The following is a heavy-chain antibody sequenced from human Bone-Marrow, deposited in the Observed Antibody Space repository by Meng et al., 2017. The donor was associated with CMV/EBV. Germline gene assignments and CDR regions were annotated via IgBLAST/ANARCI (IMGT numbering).Heavy chain of an antibody. CDR2: IYYSGST. D-gene: IGHD4-17*01. CDR3: ARGGDDYGDSNEDYGMDV. Sequence: ESLKISCTVSGGSISSYYWSWIRQPPGKGLEWIGYIYYSGSTNYNPSLKSRVTISVDTSKNQFSLKLSSVTAADTAVYYCARGGDDYGDSNEDYGMDVWGQGTTVTVSS. J-gene: IGHJ6*02. CDR1: GGSISSYY. V-gene: IGHV4-59*01.